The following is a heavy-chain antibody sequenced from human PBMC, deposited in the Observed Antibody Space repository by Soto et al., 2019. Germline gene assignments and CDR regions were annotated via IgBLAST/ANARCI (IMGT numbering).Heavy chain of an antibody. CDR1: GFTFSSYA. V-gene: IGHV3-23*01. CDR2: ISGSGGST. Sequence: GGSLRLSCAASGFTFSSYAMSWVRQAPGKGLGWVSAISGSGGSTYYADSVKGRFTISRDNSKNTLYLQMNSLRAEDTAVYYCAKDAYYYDSSGYYYDPYFQHWGQGTLVTVSS. D-gene: IGHD3-22*01. J-gene: IGHJ1*01. CDR3: AKDAYYYDSSGYYYDPYFQH.